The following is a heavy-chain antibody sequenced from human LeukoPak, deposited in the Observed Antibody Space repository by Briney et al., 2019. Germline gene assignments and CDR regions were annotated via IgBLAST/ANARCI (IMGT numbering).Heavy chain of an antibody. CDR2: IYPGDSDT. CDR3: ARGYYDFWNGYSAYYYYMDV. CDR1: GYSFTSYW. J-gene: IGHJ6*03. V-gene: IGHV5-51*01. Sequence: GESLKISCKGSGYSFTSYWIGWVRQMPGKGLEWMGTIYPGDSDTRYSPSFQGQVTISADKSISTAYLQWSSLKASDTAMYYCARGYYDFWNGYSAYYYYMDVWGKGTTVTVSS. D-gene: IGHD3-3*01.